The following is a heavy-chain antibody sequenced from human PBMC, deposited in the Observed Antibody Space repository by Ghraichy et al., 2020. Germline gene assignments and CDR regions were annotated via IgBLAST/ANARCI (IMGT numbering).Heavy chain of an antibody. Sequence: GGSLRLSCAASGFTFDDYGMSWVRQAPGKGLEWVSGINWNGGSTGYADSVKGRFTISRDNAKNSLYLQMNSLRAEDTALYHCARRDDRAWFDPWGQGTLGTVSS. CDR2: INWNGGST. J-gene: IGHJ5*02. CDR1: GFTFDDYG. CDR3: ARRDDRAWFDP. V-gene: IGHV3-20*01. D-gene: IGHD3-9*01.